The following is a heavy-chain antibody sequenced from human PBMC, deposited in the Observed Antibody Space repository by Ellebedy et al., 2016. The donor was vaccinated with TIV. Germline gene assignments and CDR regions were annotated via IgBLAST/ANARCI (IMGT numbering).Heavy chain of an antibody. D-gene: IGHD5-18*01. CDR2: ISGSGGST. V-gene: IGHV3-23*01. CDR3: AKDSWMQLGNYYFDY. J-gene: IGHJ4*02. Sequence: GESLKISCAASGFTFSDYAMSWVRQAPGKGLEWVSGISGSGGSTYYADSVKGRFTISRDKSKNTLYLQMNSLRGEDTALYFCAKDSWMQLGNYYFDYWGQGTLVTVSS. CDR1: GFTFSDYA.